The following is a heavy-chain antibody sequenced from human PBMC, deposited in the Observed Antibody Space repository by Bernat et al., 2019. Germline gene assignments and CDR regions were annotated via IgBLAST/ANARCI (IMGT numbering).Heavy chain of an antibody. CDR3: VRDKQRDISMVRGKFSEDWYFDL. D-gene: IGHD3-10*01. CDR2: ISYDGNTK. Sequence: QVQLVESGGGVVQPGRSLRLSCAASGFTFSNCAIHWVRQAPGKGLEWVAVISYDGNTKYQADSVKGRFSISRDNSKNTVYLQMNSLRAEDTAVYHCVRDKQRDISMVRGKFSEDWYFDLWGRGTLVTVSS. CDR1: GFTFSNCA. V-gene: IGHV3-30*04. J-gene: IGHJ2*01.